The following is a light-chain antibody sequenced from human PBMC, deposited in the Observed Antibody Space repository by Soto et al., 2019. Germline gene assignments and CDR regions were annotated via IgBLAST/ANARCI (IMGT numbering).Light chain of an antibody. V-gene: IGKV1-9*01. CDR3: QQLSSYPVT. CDR2: AAS. CDR1: QDIGIY. J-gene: IGKJ1*01. Sequence: IQFTQSPSSLSASVGDRVTITCRASQDIGIYLAWYQQKPGKSPNLLIYAASSLQRGVPSRFSGSGSGTDFTLTIRSLQPEDFATYHCQQLSSYPVTFGQGTKV.